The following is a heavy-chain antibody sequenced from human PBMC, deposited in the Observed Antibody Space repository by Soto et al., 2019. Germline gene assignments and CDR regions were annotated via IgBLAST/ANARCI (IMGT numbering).Heavy chain of an antibody. CDR1: GFTFGDYA. J-gene: IGHJ5*02. CDR3: TRRGTIAAVDP. D-gene: IGHD6-13*01. V-gene: IGHV3-49*03. CDR2: IRSKGYGGTT. Sequence: GGSLRLSCTASGFTFGDYAMSWFRQAPGKGLEWVGFIRSKGYGGTTDYAASVKGRFTISRDDSKSIAYLQMDSLKTEDTAVYYCTRRGTIAAVDPWGQGILVTVSS.